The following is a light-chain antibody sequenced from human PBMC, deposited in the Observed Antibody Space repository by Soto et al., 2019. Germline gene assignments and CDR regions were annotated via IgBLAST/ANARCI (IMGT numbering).Light chain of an antibody. Sequence: EIVLTQSPGTLSLSPGERATLSCRASQSISSTYLGWYQQKPGQAPRLLIYGASSRATGIPDRFSGSYSGTDFTLTISRLEPEDFAVYYCQQYNNWPPHTFGGGTKVEIK. CDR3: QQYNNWPPHT. CDR2: GAS. V-gene: IGKV3-20*01. J-gene: IGKJ4*01. CDR1: QSISSTY.